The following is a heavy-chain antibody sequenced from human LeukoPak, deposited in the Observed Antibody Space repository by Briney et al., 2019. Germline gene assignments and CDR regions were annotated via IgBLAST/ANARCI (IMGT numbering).Heavy chain of an antibody. D-gene: IGHD3-10*01. CDR3: ARGGWDYYGSGSYYKWFDP. J-gene: IGHJ5*02. CDR1: GGSFSGYY. Sequence: SETLSLTCAVYGGSFSGYYWSWIRQPPGKGLVWIGEINHSGSTNYNPSLKSRVTISVDTSKNQFSLKLSSVTAADTAVYYCARGGWDYYGSGSYYKWFDPWGQGTLVTVSS. CDR2: INHSGST. V-gene: IGHV4-34*01.